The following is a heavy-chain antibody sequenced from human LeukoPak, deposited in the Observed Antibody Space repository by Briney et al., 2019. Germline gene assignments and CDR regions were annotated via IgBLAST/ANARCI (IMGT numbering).Heavy chain of an antibody. CDR2: INPSGGST. Sequence: ASVKVSCKASGYTFTSYYMHWVRQAPGQGLEGMGIINPSGGSTSYAQKFQGRVTMTRDTSTSTVYMELSSLRSEDTAVYYCARALRTGRLSRPIWSLGYWGQGTLVTVSS. D-gene: IGHD2-21*01. CDR1: GYTFTSYY. CDR3: ARALRTGRLSRPIWSLGY. J-gene: IGHJ4*02. V-gene: IGHV1-46*01.